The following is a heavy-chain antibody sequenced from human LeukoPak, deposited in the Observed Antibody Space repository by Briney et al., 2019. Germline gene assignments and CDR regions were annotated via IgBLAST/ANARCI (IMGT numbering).Heavy chain of an antibody. CDR2: MNPNSGNT. CDR1: GYTFTSYD. CDR3: ARGGYYDFWSGYYKHYYYYYYMDV. Sequence: ASVKVSCKASGYTFTSYDINWVRQATGQGLGWMGWMNPNSGNTGYAQKFQGRVTMTRNTSISTAYMELSSLRSEDTAVYYCARGGYYDFWSGYYKHYYYYYYMDVWGKGTTVTVSS. D-gene: IGHD3-3*01. V-gene: IGHV1-8*01. J-gene: IGHJ6*03.